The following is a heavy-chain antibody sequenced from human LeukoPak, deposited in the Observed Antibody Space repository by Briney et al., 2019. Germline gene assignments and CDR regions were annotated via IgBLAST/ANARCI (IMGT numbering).Heavy chain of an antibody. V-gene: IGHV4-4*07. J-gene: IGHJ4*02. CDR2: IYSSGIT. CDR1: GGSISSYY. Sequence: SETLSLTCTVSGGSISSYYWSWIRQPAGKGLEWIGRIYSSGITNYNPSLKSRITMSVDTSKKQFSLKLSSVTAADTAVYYCAASFYGEFSWVTFDYWCQGTLVTDSS. CDR3: AASFYGEFSWVTFDY. D-gene: IGHD4-17*01.